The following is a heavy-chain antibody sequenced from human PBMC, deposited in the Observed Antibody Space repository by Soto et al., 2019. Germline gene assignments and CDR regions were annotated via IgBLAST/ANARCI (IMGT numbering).Heavy chain of an antibody. CDR3: ARVPIVVVPAAFDI. CDR2: INHSGST. V-gene: IGHV4-34*01. D-gene: IGHD2-2*01. J-gene: IGHJ3*02. CDR1: GGSFSGYY. Sequence: SETLSLTCAVYGGSFSGYYWSWIRQPPGKGLEWIGEINHSGSTNYNPSLKNRVTISVDTSKNQFSLKLSSVTAADTAVYYCARVPIVVVPAAFDIWGQGTMVTVSS.